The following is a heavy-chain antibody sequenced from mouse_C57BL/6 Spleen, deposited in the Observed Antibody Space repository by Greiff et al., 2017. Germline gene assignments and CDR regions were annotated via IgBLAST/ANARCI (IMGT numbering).Heavy chain of an antibody. V-gene: IGHV5-17*01. Sequence: EVKLVESGGGLVKPGGSLKLSCAASGFTFSDYGMHWVRQAPEKGLEWVAYISSGSSTIYYADTVKGRFTISRDNAKNTLFLQMTSLRSEDTAMYYCARPHYGNYVWYFDVWGTGTTVTVSS. CDR2: ISSGSSTI. D-gene: IGHD2-1*01. J-gene: IGHJ1*03. CDR3: ARPHYGNYVWYFDV. CDR1: GFTFSDYG.